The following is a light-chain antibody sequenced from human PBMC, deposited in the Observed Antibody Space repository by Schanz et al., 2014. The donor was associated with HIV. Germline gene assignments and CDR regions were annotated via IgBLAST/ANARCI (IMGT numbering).Light chain of an antibody. CDR3: MQCRQAPPT. Sequence: DIVLTQSPLSQPVTPGEPASFSCRSSHNLLHSNGYNYLDWYVQKPGQSPQLLIFLGSHRASGVPDRFSGSGSGTDFPLKISRVEAEDVGVYYCMQCRQAPPTFGQGTKVDIK. J-gene: IGKJ1*01. CDR2: LGS. V-gene: IGKV2-28*01. CDR1: HNLLHSNGYNY.